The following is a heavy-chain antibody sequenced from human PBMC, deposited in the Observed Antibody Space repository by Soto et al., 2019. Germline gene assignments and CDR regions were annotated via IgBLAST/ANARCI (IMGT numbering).Heavy chain of an antibody. J-gene: IGHJ4*02. CDR2: LSDRGTS. Sequence: SGGSLRLSCAASGFSVSIYMSWVRQAPGKGLEWVSTLSDRGTSHYADSVTGRFSVSRDNSKNTLYLQMNGLRVDDTAIYYCAGDCASGAYDFRGQGTQVTVSS. CDR3: AGDCASGAYDF. V-gene: IGHV3-53*01. CDR1: GFSVSIY. D-gene: IGHD5-12*01.